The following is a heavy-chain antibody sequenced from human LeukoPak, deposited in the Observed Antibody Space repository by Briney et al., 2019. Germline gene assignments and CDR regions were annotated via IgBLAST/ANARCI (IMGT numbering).Heavy chain of an antibody. CDR3: ARHRGSSSLFDY. CDR2: IYYSGST. V-gene: IGHV4-39*01. J-gene: IGHJ4*02. CDR1: GGSISSSTYY. Sequence: SETLSLTCTVSGGSISSSTYYWGWIRQSPGKGLEWIGSIYYSGSTYYNPSLKSRVTISVDTSKNQFSLKLSSVTAADTAVYYCARHRGSSSLFDYWGQGTLVTVSS. D-gene: IGHD6-6*01.